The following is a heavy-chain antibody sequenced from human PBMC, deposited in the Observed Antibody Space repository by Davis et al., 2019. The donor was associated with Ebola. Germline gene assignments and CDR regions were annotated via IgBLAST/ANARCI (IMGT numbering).Heavy chain of an antibody. J-gene: IGHJ3*02. D-gene: IGHD2-15*01. Sequence: PGGSLRLSCEAPGFTFSIYSMNWVRQAPGKGLEWVSYISSSISSKFYPAPVKGRFTIPRDNAKKSLYLQMNRLRDEDTAVYFCARGVGGAFDIWGQGTMVTVSS. CDR1: GFTFSIYS. CDR2: ISSSISSK. CDR3: ARGVGGAFDI. V-gene: IGHV3-48*02.